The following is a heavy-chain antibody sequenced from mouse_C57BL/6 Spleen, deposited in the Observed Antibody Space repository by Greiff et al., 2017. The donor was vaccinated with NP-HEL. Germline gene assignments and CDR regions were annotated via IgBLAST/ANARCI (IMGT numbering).Heavy chain of an antibody. CDR3: ARKPYYYGSSWVGY. CDR1: GYTFTSYD. Sequence: QVQLQQSGPELVKPGASVKLSCTASGYTFTSYDINWVKQRPGQGLEWIGWIYPKDGSTKYHEKFKGKATLTVDTSSSTAYLELRSLTSEDSAVYYCARKPYYYGSSWVGYRGQGTMVTV. D-gene: IGHD1-1*01. J-gene: IGHJ3*01. CDR2: IYPKDGST. V-gene: IGHV1-85*01.